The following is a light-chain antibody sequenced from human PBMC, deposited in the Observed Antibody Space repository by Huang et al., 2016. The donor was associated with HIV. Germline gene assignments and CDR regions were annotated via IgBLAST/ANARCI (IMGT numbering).Light chain of an antibody. CDR2: GAS. CDR1: QSVSSN. CDR3: QQYNNWPPWT. Sequence: EIEMTQSPATLSVSPGERATLSCRASQSVSSNLAWYQQNPGQDPRLLIYGASTRATGIPARFSGSGSGTEFTLTISSLQSEDFAVYYCQQYNNWPPWTFGQGTKVEIK. V-gene: IGKV3-15*01. J-gene: IGKJ1*01.